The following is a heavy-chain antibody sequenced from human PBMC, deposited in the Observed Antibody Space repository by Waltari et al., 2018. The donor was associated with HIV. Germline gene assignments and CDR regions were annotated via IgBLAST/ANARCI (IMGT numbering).Heavy chain of an antibody. J-gene: IGHJ4*02. D-gene: IGHD3-9*01. CDR3: ARIGEKLVIDY. Sequence: QVTLKESGPALVKPTQTLTLTCTFSGFSLRTSGMRVSWIRQPPGKALEWLARIDWDDDKFYTTSLKTRLTISKDTSKNQVVLRMTNMDPVDTATYYCARIGEKLVIDYWGQGSLVTVSS. V-gene: IGHV2-70*04. CDR2: IDWDDDK. CDR1: GFSLRTSGMR.